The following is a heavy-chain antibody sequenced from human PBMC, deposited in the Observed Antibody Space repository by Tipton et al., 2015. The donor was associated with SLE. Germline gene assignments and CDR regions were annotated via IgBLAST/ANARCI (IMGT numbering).Heavy chain of an antibody. D-gene: IGHD3-16*01. V-gene: IGHV4-59*01. Sequence: TLSLTCTVSGGSINIYYWSWIRQPPGKGLEWIGYIYYSGSTNYNPSLKSRVTISVDTSKNQFSLKLSSVTAADTAVYYCAREKSWGSNWYFDLWGRGTLVTVSS. CDR1: GGSINIYY. CDR3: AREKSWGSNWYFDL. J-gene: IGHJ2*01. CDR2: IYYSGST.